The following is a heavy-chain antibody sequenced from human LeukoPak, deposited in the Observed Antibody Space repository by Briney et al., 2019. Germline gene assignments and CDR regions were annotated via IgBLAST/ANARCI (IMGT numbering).Heavy chain of an antibody. CDR3: ARQVVVVPAAKGLYYDFWSGLPVYWFDP. D-gene: IGHD2-2*01. CDR1: GGSSSSSSYS. CDR2: IYYSGIT. V-gene: IGHV4-39*01. Sequence: PSETLSLXCTVSGGSSSSSSYSWGWIRQPPGKGPEWLGNIYYSGITYFNPSLKSRVIISVDTSKSQFSLKLSSVPAADTAVYYCARQVVVVPAAKGLYYDFWSGLPVYWFDPWGQGTLVTVSS. J-gene: IGHJ5*02.